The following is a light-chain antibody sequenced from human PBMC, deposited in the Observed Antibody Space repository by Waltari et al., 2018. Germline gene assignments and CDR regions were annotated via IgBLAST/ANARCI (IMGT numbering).Light chain of an antibody. CDR2: EAS. Sequence: DIQMTQSPSTLSASVGDRVTITCRASQSISDWLAWYQQKPGKAPKLLIYEASTVESGVPSRFSGSGSGTEFTLTISSLQPDDFATYYCQQYNDWSTFGQGTKLEI. CDR3: QQYNDWST. V-gene: IGKV1-5*01. J-gene: IGKJ2*01. CDR1: QSISDW.